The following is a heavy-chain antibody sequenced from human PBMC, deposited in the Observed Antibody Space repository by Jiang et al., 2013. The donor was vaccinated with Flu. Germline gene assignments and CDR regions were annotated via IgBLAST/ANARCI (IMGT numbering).Heavy chain of an antibody. J-gene: IGHJ4*02. CDR3: VINVGNWGVDY. D-gene: IGHD7-27*01. CDR1: GGSFSSYY. V-gene: IGHV4-34*03. Sequence: LLKPSETLSLTCAVYGGSFSSYYKSWIRQSPGKGLEWIGEITHSGSTNYNPSLKSRVTISVDRSKKQFSLKLSSVTAADRAVYYCVINVGNWGVDYWGQGTLVTVSS. CDR2: ITHSGST.